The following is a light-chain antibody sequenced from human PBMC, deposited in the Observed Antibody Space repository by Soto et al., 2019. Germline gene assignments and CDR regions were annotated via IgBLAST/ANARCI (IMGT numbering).Light chain of an antibody. CDR2: EGS. CDR3: CSYAGSSTSWV. Sequence: QSALTQPASVSGSPGQSITISCTGTISDVGSYDLVSWYQQHPGKAPKLMIYEGSKRPSGVSSRFSGSKSGNTASLTISGLQAEDEADYFCCSYAGSSTSWVFGGATKLTVL. J-gene: IGLJ3*02. CDR1: ISDVGSYDL. V-gene: IGLV2-23*01.